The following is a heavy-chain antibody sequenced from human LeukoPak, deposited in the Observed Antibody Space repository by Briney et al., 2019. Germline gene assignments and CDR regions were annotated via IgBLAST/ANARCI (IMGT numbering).Heavy chain of an antibody. CDR2: MYSRGDT. D-gene: IGHD6-13*01. Sequence: PRGSLRLSCAASGFTVSDNYMSWVRQAPGKGLEWVSVMYSRGDTYYANSVKGRFTFSRDISKNTLYLQMDGLRNEDTAMYYCARDAPQVPAAGVLASWGQGSLVSVSS. CDR1: GFTVSDNY. V-gene: IGHV3-53*01. J-gene: IGHJ5*02. CDR3: ARDAPQVPAAGVLAS.